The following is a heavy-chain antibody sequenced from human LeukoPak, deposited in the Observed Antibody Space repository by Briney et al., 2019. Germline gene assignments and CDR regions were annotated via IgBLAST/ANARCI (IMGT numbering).Heavy chain of an antibody. V-gene: IGHV1-2*02. Sequence: ASVKVSCKASGYTFTGYYMHWVRQAPGQGLEWMGWINPNSGGTNYAQKFQGRVTLTRDTSISTAYMELSRLRSDDTAMYYCARAGDYSAIFDYWGQGTLVIVSS. D-gene: IGHD4-11*01. CDR3: ARAGDYSAIFDY. CDR1: GYTFTGYY. J-gene: IGHJ4*02. CDR2: INPNSGGT.